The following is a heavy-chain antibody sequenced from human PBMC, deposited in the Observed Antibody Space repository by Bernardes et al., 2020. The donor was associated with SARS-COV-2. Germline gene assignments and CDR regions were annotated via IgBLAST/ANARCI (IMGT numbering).Heavy chain of an antibody. J-gene: IGHJ4*01. Sequence: GGSLRLSCGASGFTFTNYAMSWVRQGPGQAPAWVSGINNSGRDTYYADSVKGRFTISRDNSKNILYLHMNSLRVDDTAVYYCAKETTALGSPLFSDWGHGTLVTVSS. D-gene: IGHD1-1*01. CDR2: INNSGRDT. CDR3: AKETTALGSPLFSD. CDR1: GFTFTNYA. V-gene: IGHV3-23*01.